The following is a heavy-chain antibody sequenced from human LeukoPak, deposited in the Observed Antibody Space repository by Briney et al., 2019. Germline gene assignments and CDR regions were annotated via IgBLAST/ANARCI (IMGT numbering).Heavy chain of an antibody. D-gene: IGHD3-3*01. V-gene: IGHV1-2*02. CDR3: ARGSVTIYNYYYMDV. CDR2: INPNSGGT. CDR1: GYTFTGYY. Sequence: GASVKVSCKASGYTFTGYYMHWVRQAPGQGLEWMGWINPNSGGTNYAQKFQGRVTMTRDTSISTAYMELSRLRSDDTAVYYCARGSVTIYNYYYMDVWGKGATVTVSS. J-gene: IGHJ6*03.